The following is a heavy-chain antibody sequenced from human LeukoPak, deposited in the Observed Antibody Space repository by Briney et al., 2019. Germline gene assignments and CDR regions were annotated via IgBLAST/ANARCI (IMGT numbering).Heavy chain of an antibody. J-gene: IGHJ4*02. CDR3: ASFRWGVGFEY. D-gene: IGHD3-16*01. Sequence: SETLSLTCAVYGGPFSGYYWSCIRQTPGKGLEWIGEINHSGSTNYNPSLKSRLTISVDTSKNQFSLKLNSLTAADTAVYYCASFRWGVGFEYWGQGTLVTVSS. CDR1: GGPFSGYY. V-gene: IGHV4-34*01. CDR2: INHSGST.